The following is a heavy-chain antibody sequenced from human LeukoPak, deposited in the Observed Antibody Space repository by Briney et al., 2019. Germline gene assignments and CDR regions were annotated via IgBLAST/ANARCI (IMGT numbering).Heavy chain of an antibody. CDR3: ATLDLRGYYFDY. D-gene: IGHD3-22*01. Sequence: GSLRLSCAASGFAVSSNYIGWVGQAPGKGLEYVSVIYSGGATYYADSVKGRFTISRHISKHTLYLQMNSLRAEDTAVYYCATLDLRGYYFDYWGQGTLVTVSS. V-gene: IGHV3-53*04. CDR2: IYSGGAT. J-gene: IGHJ4*02. CDR1: GFAVSSNY.